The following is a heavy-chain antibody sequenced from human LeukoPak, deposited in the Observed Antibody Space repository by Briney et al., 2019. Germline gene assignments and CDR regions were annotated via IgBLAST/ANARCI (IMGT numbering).Heavy chain of an antibody. D-gene: IGHD3-10*01. V-gene: IGHV3-11*01. CDR2: ISSSGSTI. J-gene: IGHJ4*02. CDR3: ARVGPHYMVRGVLFDY. Sequence: GGSLRLSCAASGFTFSDYYMSWIRQAPGKGLEWVSYISSSGSTIYYADSVKGRFTISRDNAKNSLYLQMNSLRAEDTAVYYCARVGPHYMVRGVLFDYWGQGTLVTVSS. CDR1: GFTFSDYY.